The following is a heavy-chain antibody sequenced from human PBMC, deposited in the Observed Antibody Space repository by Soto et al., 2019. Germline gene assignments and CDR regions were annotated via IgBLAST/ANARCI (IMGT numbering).Heavy chain of an antibody. V-gene: IGHV5-51*01. CDR3: ARPSDSSDYYLFFDY. CDR2: IHPGDSDT. D-gene: IGHD3-22*01. J-gene: IGHJ4*02. CDR1: GYSFTSYW. Sequence: GESLKISCKGSGYSFTSYWIGWVRQMPGKGLEWMGIIHPGDSDTRCSPSFEGQVTISVDKSVRTASLQWSSLKASDTAMYYCARPSDSSDYYLFFDYWGQGTLVTVSS.